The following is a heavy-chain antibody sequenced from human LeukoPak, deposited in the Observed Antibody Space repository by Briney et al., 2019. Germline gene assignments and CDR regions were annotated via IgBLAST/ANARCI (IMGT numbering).Heavy chain of an antibody. CDR1: GGSISSSSYY. J-gene: IGHJ4*02. CDR3: ARRNYNWNDFDY. D-gene: IGHD1-20*01. V-gene: IGHV4-39*01. CDR2: IYYTGIA. Sequence: SETLSLTCTVSGGSISSSSYYWGWIRQPTGKGLEWIGSIYYTGIAYYNPSLKSRVTISVDTSKNQFSLKLSSVTAADTAVYYCARRNYNWNDFDYWGQGTLVTVSS.